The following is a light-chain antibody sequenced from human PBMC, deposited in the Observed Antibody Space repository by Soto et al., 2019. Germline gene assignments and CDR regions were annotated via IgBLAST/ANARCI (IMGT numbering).Light chain of an antibody. CDR1: QSVSSN. Sequence: EIVMTQSPVTLSVSPGERATLSCRASQSVSSNLAWYQQKPGQAPRLLIYDSSTRATGIPARFSGSGSGTEFTLTISSLQSEDFAVYYCQQYNSWPRTFGQGTKVEIK. J-gene: IGKJ1*01. CDR2: DSS. V-gene: IGKV3-15*01. CDR3: QQYNSWPRT.